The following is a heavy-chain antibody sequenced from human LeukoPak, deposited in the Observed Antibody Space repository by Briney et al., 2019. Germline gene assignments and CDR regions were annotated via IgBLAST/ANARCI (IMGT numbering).Heavy chain of an antibody. D-gene: IGHD6-13*01. J-gene: IGHJ4*02. Sequence: SETLSLTCTVSGGSISSSSYYWGWIRQPPGKGLEWIGSIYYSGSTYYNPSLNSRVTISVDTSKNQFSLKLSSVTAADTAVYDCARHYSSSWHNLLDYWGQGTLVTVFS. V-gene: IGHV4-39*01. CDR3: ARHYSSSWHNLLDY. CDR1: GGSISSSSYY. CDR2: IYYSGST.